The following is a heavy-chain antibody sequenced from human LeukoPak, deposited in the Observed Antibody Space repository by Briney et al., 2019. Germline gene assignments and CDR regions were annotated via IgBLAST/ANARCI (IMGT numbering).Heavy chain of an antibody. J-gene: IGHJ4*02. CDR1: GFTVSSNY. D-gene: IGHD3-10*01. CDR2: IYSGGST. V-gene: IGHV3-66*01. Sequence: GGSLRLSCAASGFTVSSNYMSWVRQAPGKGLKWVSVIYSGGSTYYADSVKGRFTISRDNSKNTLYLQMNSLRAEDTAVYYCARGHVVRGVIITLTYWGQGTLVTVSS. CDR3: ARGHVVRGVIITLTY.